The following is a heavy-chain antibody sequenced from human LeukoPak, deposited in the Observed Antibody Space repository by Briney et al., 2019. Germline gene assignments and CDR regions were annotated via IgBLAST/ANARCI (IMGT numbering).Heavy chain of an antibody. Sequence: DPSETLSLTCAVYGGSFSGYYWTWIRQPPGKGLEWIGEINHSGSTNYNPSLKSRITISVDTSKNQFSLKLSSVTAADTAVYYCARFDLSGPRDNWGQGTLVTVSS. J-gene: IGHJ4*02. CDR2: INHSGST. V-gene: IGHV4-34*01. D-gene: IGHD5-12*01. CDR3: ARFDLSGPRDN. CDR1: GGSFSGYY.